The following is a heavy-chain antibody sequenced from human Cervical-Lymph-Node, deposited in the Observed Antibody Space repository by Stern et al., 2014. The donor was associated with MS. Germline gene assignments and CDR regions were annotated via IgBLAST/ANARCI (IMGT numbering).Heavy chain of an antibody. V-gene: IGHV3-33*04. J-gene: IGHJ6*02. CDR3: ARDVDTANYYYYGMDV. Sequence: VQLVESGADVVQPGGSLRVSCAASGFTFSSYGMHWVRQAPGQGLEWVACIWHDGSNKLYAESVKVRVTISRDTSKNTLEMALNSVRAEDTSVYYCARDVDTANYYYYGMDVWGQGTTVTVSS. CDR1: GFTFSSYG. CDR2: IWHDGSNK. D-gene: IGHD5-18*01.